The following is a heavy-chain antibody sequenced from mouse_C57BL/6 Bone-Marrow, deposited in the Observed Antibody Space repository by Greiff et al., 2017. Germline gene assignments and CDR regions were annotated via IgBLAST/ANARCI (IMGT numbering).Heavy chain of an antibody. V-gene: IGHV5-16*01. CDR2: INYDGSST. D-gene: IGHD1-1*01. J-gene: IGHJ1*03. CDR3: ARVTLLFIKGLYWYFDV. CDR1: GFTFSDYY. Sequence: EVKLVESEGGLVQPGSSMKLSCTASGFTFSDYYMAWVRQVPEKGLEWVANINYDGSSTYYLDSLKSRFIISRDNAKNILYLQMSSLKSEDTATXYCARVTLLFIKGLYWYFDVWGTGTTVTVSS.